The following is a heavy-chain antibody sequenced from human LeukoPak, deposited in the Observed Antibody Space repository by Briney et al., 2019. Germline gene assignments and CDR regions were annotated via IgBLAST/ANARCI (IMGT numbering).Heavy chain of an antibody. V-gene: IGHV3-15*01. J-gene: IGHJ4*02. Sequence: PGGSLRLSCAASGFTFNSYAMSWVRQAPGKGLEWVGRVKSKTDGGTIDYAEPVKGRFTTSRDDSKNTVYLQMNSLKTEDTAVYYCTTGTPGSRRSLDHWGQGTLVTVSS. CDR3: TTGTPGSRRSLDH. D-gene: IGHD1-26*01. CDR2: VKSKTDGGTI. CDR1: GFTFNSYA.